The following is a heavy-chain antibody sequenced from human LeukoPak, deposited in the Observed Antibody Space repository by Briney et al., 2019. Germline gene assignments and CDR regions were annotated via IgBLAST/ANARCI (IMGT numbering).Heavy chain of an antibody. CDR1: GGTFSSYA. D-gene: IGHD6-19*01. CDR2: IIPIFGTA. V-gene: IGHV1-69*06. J-gene: IGHJ4*02. Sequence: VASVKVSCKASGGTFSSYAISWVRQAPGQGLKWMGGIIPIFGTANYAQKFQGRVTITADKSTSTAYMELSSLRSEDTAVYYCASYAPGYSSGWDHSLDYWGQGTLVTVSS. CDR3: ASYAPGYSSGWDHSLDY.